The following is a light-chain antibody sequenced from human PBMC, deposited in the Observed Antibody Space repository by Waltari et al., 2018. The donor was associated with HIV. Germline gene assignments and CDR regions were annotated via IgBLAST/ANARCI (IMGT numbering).Light chain of an antibody. Sequence: QSALTQPASVSGSPGQSITISCAGTSRDVGGYNYVSWYQQHPGKAPKFMIYEVSNRPSGVSKRVSGSKSGNTASLTISGLQPEDEADYFCSSYTSSSTGVFGTGTKVTVL. CDR1: SRDVGGYNY. J-gene: IGLJ1*01. V-gene: IGLV2-14*01. CDR2: EVS. CDR3: SSYTSSSTGV.